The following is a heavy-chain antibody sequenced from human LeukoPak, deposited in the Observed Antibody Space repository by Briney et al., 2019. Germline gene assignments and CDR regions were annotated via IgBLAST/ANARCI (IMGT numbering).Heavy chain of an antibody. CDR3: AAALGPYYYYYMDV. CDR2: IIPIFGTA. CDR1: GGTFSSYA. V-gene: IGHV1-69*05. Sequence: SVKVSCKASGGTFSSYAISWVRQAPGQGLEWMGGIIPIFGTANYAQKFQGRVTITTDESTSTAYMELSSLRSEDTAVYFCAAALGPYYYYYMDVWGKGTTVTVYS. D-gene: IGHD1-26*01. J-gene: IGHJ6*03.